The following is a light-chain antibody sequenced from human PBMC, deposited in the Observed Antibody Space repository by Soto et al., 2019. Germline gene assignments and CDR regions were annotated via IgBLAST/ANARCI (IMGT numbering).Light chain of an antibody. J-gene: IGLJ1*01. Sequence: QSVLTQPPSVSGAPGQTVTISCTGSSSNSGAGYDVHWYQQVPGTAPKLVLYGNTNRPSGVPDRFSGSRSGSSASLAITGLQAEDEADYYCQSYDSILTGSVFGTGTKLTVL. CDR2: GNT. CDR3: QSYDSILTGSV. CDR1: SSNSGAGYD. V-gene: IGLV1-40*01.